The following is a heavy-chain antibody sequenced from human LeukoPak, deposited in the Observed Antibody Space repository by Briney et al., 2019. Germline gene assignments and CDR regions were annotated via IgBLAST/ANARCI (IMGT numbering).Heavy chain of an antibody. CDR1: GFTFSNYA. CDR2: ISGDGGST. D-gene: IGHD2-15*01. J-gene: IGHJ4*02. CDR3: AKNRGYCSGGSCYGDY. Sequence: GGSLRLSCAASGFTFSNYAMSWVRQAPRKGLEWVSSISGDGGSTYYADSVKGRFTISRDNSKNTVYLQMNSLRAEDTAIYYCAKNRGYCSGGSCYGDYWGQGTLVTVSS. V-gene: IGHV3-23*01.